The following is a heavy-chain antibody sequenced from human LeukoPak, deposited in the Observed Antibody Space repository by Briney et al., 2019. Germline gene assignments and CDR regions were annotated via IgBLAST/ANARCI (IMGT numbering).Heavy chain of an antibody. J-gene: IGHJ3*02. CDR3: ARDGVHAFDI. Sequence: GGSLRLSCAASGFTFSDYWMTWVRQAPGKGLEWVANIKPDGSERYHVDSVKGRFTISRDNAKNSLYLQMNSLRAEDTAVYYCARDGVHAFDIWGQGTMVTVSS. CDR2: IKPDGSER. D-gene: IGHD2-8*01. V-gene: IGHV3-7*01. CDR1: GFTFSDYW.